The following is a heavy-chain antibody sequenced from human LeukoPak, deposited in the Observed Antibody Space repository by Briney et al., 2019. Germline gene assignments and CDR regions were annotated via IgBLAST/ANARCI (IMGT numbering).Heavy chain of an antibody. CDR1: GFTVITND. Sequence: GGSLRLSCAASGFTVITNDMTWVRQAPGKGLGWAQVLYSDSKTKYADSVQGRFTISRDNSKNSLYLELNSLSPDDTAVYYCARGVEPLAANTLAYWGQGTLVTVSS. CDR2: LYSDSKT. CDR3: ARGVEPLAANTLAY. D-gene: IGHD1-14*01. V-gene: IGHV3-53*01. J-gene: IGHJ4*02.